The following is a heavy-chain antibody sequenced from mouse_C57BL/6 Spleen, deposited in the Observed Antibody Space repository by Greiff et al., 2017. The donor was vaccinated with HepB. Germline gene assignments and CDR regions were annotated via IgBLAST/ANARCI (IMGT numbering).Heavy chain of an antibody. J-gene: IGHJ4*01. CDR3: ARKGGWLLHSVRDY. CDR1: GFSLTSYG. CDR2: IWSGGST. V-gene: IGHV2-2*01. D-gene: IGHD2-3*01. Sequence: VQGVESGPGLVQPSQSLSITCTVSGFSLTSYGVHWVRQSPGKGLEWLGVIWSGGSTDYNAAFISRLSISKDNSKSQVFFKMNSLQADDTAIYYCARKGGWLLHSVRDYWGQGTSVTVSS.